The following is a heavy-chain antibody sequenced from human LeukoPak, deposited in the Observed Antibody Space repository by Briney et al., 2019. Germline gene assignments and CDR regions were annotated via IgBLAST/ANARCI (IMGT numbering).Heavy chain of an antibody. CDR2: ISGSGGST. Sequence: PGGSLRLSCAATGFTFSSYAMSWVRQAPGEGVGWVSTISGSGGSTYYADSVKGRFTISRDNSKNTLYLQMNSLRAEDTAVYYCAKVPTSSGPQGWFDPWGQGTLVTVSS. V-gene: IGHV3-23*01. J-gene: IGHJ5*02. CDR1: GFTFSSYA. CDR3: AKVPTSSGPQGWFDP. D-gene: IGHD1-26*01.